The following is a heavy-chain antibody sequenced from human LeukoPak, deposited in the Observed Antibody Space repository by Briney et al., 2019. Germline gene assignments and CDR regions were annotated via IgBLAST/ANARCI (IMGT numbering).Heavy chain of an antibody. V-gene: IGHV4-61*02. CDR1: GGSISSGSYY. D-gene: IGHD1-1*01. Sequence: SQTLSLTCTVSGGSISSGSYYWSWIRQPAGKGLEWIGRIYTSGSTNYNPSLKSRVTISVDTSKNQFSLKLSSVTAADTAVHYCARDLTIYYFDYWGQGTLVTVSS. CDR2: IYTSGST. J-gene: IGHJ4*02. CDR3: ARDLTIYYFDY.